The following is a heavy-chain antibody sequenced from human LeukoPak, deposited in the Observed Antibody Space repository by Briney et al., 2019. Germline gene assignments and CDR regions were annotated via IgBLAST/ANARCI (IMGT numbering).Heavy chain of an antibody. V-gene: IGHV4-39*01. CDR3: ARGRRGGIRLGELSLPHY. D-gene: IGHD3-16*02. Sequence: SETLSLTCTVSRGSISSSSSYWGWIRQPPGKGLEWIGIIFYSGSTYYNPSLKSRVTMSVGTSKNQFSLKLSSVTAADTAVYYCARGRRGGIRLGELSLPHYWGQGTLVTVPS. J-gene: IGHJ4*02. CDR1: RGSISSSSSY. CDR2: IFYSGST.